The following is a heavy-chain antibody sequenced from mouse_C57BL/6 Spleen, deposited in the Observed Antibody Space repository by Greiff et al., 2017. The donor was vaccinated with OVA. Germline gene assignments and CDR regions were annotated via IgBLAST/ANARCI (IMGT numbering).Heavy chain of an antibody. D-gene: IGHD3-3*01. CDR1: GYTFTSYW. V-gene: IGHV1-59*01. Sequence: QVQLQQPGAELVRPGTSAKLSCKASGYTFTSYWMHWVKQRPGQGLEWIGVIDPSDSYTNYNQKFKGKATLTVDTSSSTAYMQLSSLTSEDSAVYYCARVRDGGYFDVWGTGTTVTVSS. CDR2: IDPSDSYT. J-gene: IGHJ1*03. CDR3: ARVRDGGYFDV.